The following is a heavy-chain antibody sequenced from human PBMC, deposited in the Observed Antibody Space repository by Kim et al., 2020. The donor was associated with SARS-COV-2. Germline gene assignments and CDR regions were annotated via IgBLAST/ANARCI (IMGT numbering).Heavy chain of an antibody. J-gene: IGHJ4*02. D-gene: IGHD3-10*01. V-gene: IGHV3-30*18. CDR2: ISYDGSNK. CDR3: AKELYGSGARVPFDY. Sequence: GGSLRLSCAASGFTFSSYGMHWVRQAPGKGLEWVAVISYDGSNKYYADSVKGRFTISRDNSKNTLYLQMNSLRAEDTAVYYCAKELYGSGARVPFDYWGQGTLVTVSS. CDR1: GFTFSSYG.